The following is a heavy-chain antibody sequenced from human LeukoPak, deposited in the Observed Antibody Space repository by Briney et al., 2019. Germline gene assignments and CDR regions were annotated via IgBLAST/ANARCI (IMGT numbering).Heavy chain of an antibody. CDR2: INPNSGGT. J-gene: IGHJ4*02. CDR1: GYTFTGYY. CDR3: ARDWPQTTGTTSD. Sequence: ASVKVSCKASGYTFTGYYMHWVRQAPGQGLEWMGWINPNSGGTNYAQKFQGRVTMTRDTSISTAYMELSRLRSDDTAVYYCARDWPQTTGTTSDWGQGTLVTVSS. D-gene: IGHD1-1*01. V-gene: IGHV1-2*02.